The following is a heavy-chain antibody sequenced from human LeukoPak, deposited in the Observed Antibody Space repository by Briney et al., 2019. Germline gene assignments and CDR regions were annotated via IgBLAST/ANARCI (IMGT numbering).Heavy chain of an antibody. J-gene: IGHJ4*02. CDR1: GYTFTDYY. CDR2: INPNSGGT. CDR3: ARTLTTATWDY. V-gene: IGHV1-2*02. D-gene: IGHD4-17*01. Sequence: ASVKVSCKASGYTFTDYYFNWVRQAPGQGLEWMGWINPNSGGTHYAQNFQDRVTMTRDTSISTAYMEVGRLTSDDTAVYYCARTLTTATWDYWGQGTLVTVSS.